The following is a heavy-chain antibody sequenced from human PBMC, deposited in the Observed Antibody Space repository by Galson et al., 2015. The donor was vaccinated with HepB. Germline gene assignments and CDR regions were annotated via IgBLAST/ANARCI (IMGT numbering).Heavy chain of an antibody. Sequence: SLRLSCAASGFTFSSYAMHWVRQAPGKGLEWVAVISYDGSNKYYADSVKGRFTISRDNSKDTLYLQMNSLRAEDTAVYYCARAYYDFWSGYYPYYYYYYMDVWGKGTTVTVSS. V-gene: IGHV3-30-3*01. D-gene: IGHD3-3*01. CDR3: ARAYYDFWSGYYPYYYYYYMDV. CDR1: GFTFSSYA. CDR2: ISYDGSNK. J-gene: IGHJ6*03.